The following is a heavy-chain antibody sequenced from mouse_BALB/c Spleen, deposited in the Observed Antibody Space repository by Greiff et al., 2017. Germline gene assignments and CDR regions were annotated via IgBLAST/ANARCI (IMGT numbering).Heavy chain of an antibody. CDR2: INSDGGST. CDR1: EYEFPSHD. V-gene: IGHV5-2*01. J-gene: IGHJ4*01. Sequence: DVMLVESGGGLVQPGNSLKLSCESNEYEFPSHDMSWVRKTPEKRLELVAAINSDGGSTYYPDTMERRFIISRDNTKKTLYLQMSSLRSEDTALYYCASHRYDGAMDYWGQGTSVTVSS. D-gene: IGHD2-14*01. CDR3: ASHRYDGAMDY.